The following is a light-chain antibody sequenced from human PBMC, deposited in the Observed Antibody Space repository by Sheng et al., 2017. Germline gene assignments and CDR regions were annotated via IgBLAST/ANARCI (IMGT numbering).Light chain of an antibody. CDR3: QQRTNWPTIT. J-gene: IGKJ4*01. Sequence: EIMLTQSPATLSLSPGERATLSCRASQSVSTHLAWFQQKPGQAPRLLIYDASNRATGIPARFSGSGSGTDFTLTISSLEPEDFAVYYCQQRTNWPTITFGGGTKVEI. CDR1: QSVSTH. CDR2: DAS. V-gene: IGKV3-11*01.